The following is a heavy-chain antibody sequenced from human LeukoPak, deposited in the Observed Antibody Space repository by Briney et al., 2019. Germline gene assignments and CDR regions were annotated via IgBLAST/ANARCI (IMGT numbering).Heavy chain of an antibody. Sequence: GVNLRRSSAGSGFTSCSICMRWRAQAPGHGREGVANIKQDGSEKSYVEYVKDRLAITRDNAKNSLYLQMNSLRAEDTAVYYCAGFDSSGWPYYYYYGMDVWGQGTTVTVSS. CDR3: AGFDSSGWPYYYYYGMDV. J-gene: IGHJ6*02. D-gene: IGHD6-19*01. CDR2: IKQDGSEK. V-gene: IGHV3-7*04. CDR1: GFTSCSIC.